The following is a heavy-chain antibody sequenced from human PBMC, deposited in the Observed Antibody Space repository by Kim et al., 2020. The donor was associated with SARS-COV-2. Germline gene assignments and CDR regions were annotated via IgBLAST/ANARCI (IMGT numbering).Heavy chain of an antibody. V-gene: IGHV4-34*01. D-gene: IGHD3-16*01. CDR3: ARGPRGYYYYGMDV. Sequence: TPSLKGRVTISVDTSKNQFSLKLSSVTAADTAVYYCARGPRGYYYYGMDVWGQGTTVTVSS. J-gene: IGHJ6*02.